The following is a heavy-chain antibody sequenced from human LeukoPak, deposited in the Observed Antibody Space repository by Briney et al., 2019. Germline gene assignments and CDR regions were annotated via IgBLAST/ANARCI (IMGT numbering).Heavy chain of an antibody. V-gene: IGHV3-30*18. D-gene: IGHD2-21*02. CDR1: GFTFSSYG. J-gene: IGHJ6*02. CDR3: AKDWEDYSYCGGDCYSVGYGMDV. CDR2: ISYDGSNK. Sequence: PGGSLRLSCAASGFTFSSYGMHWVRQAPGKGLEWVAVISYDGSNKYYADSVKGRFTISRDNSKNTLYLQMNSLRAEDTAVYYCAKDWEDYSYCGGDCYSVGYGMDVWGQGTTVTVSS.